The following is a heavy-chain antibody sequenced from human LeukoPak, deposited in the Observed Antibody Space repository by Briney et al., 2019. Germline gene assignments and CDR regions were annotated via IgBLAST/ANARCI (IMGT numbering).Heavy chain of an antibody. V-gene: IGHV3-30-3*01. CDR3: ARDDSYYDILTGFYYYYGMDV. Sequence: GRSLRLSCVASGFTFSSYAMHWVRQAPGKGLEWVAVISYDGSNKYYADSVKGRFTISRDNSKNTLYLQMNSLRAEDTAVYYCARDDSYYDILTGFYYYYGMDVWGQGTTVTVSS. J-gene: IGHJ6*02. D-gene: IGHD3-9*01. CDR2: ISYDGSNK. CDR1: GFTFSSYA.